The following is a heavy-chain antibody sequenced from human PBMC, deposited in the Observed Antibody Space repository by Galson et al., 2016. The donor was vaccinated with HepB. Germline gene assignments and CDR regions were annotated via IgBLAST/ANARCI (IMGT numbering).Heavy chain of an antibody. CDR3: ARRVVATIYYYVSSGYAGLVY. Sequence: SLRLSCAASGFTFSDYYMSWIRQAPGKGLEWVSYISSSGSTIYYADSVKGRFTISRDNAKNSLYLQMNSLRAEDTAVYYCARRVVATIYYYVSSGYAGLVYWGQGTLVTVSS. V-gene: IGHV3-11*01. J-gene: IGHJ4*02. CDR2: ISSSGSTI. CDR1: GFTFSDYY. D-gene: IGHD3-22*01.